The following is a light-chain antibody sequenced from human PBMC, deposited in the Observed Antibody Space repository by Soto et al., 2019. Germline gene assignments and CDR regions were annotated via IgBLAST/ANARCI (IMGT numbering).Light chain of an antibody. Sequence: EIVMTQSPATLSVSPGERATLSFRASQSVSSNLAWYQQKPGQAPRLLIYGASTRATGIPARFSGSGYGTEFTLTISGLQPEDSATYYCQQYERYSTFGQGTKVDIK. CDR3: QQYERYST. CDR1: QSVSSN. V-gene: IGKV3-15*01. CDR2: GAS. J-gene: IGKJ1*01.